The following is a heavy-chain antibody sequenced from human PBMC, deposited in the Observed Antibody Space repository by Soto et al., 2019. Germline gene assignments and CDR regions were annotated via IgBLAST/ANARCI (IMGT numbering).Heavy chain of an antibody. J-gene: IGHJ4*02. Sequence: PSETLSLTCTVSGGSISSGDYYWSWIRQPPGKGLEWIGYIYYSGSTYYNPSLKSRVTISVDTSKNQFSLKLSSVTAADTAVYYCARGGPIVVVPAAMVGSHDYWGQGTLVTVSS. V-gene: IGHV4-30-4*01. CDR1: GGSISSGDYY. CDR2: IYYSGST. CDR3: ARGGPIVVVPAAMVGSHDY. D-gene: IGHD2-2*01.